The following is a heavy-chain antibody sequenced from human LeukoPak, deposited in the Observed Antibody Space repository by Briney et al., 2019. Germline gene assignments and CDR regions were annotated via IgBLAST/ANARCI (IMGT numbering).Heavy chain of an antibody. Sequence: GGSLRLSCAASGFTFSSYWMSWVRQAPGKGLEWVANIKQDGSEKYYVDSVKGRFTISRDNAKNSLYLQMNSLRAKDTAVYYRARVSSGWFYFDYWGQGTLVTVSS. D-gene: IGHD6-19*01. CDR3: ARVSSGWFYFDY. CDR1: GFTFSSYW. J-gene: IGHJ4*02. CDR2: IKQDGSEK. V-gene: IGHV3-7*01.